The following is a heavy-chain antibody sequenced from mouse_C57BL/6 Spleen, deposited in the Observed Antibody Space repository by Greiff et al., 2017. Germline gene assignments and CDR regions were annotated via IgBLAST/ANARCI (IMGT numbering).Heavy chain of an antibody. J-gene: IGHJ4*01. CDR3: ARLSGPTVDAMDY. V-gene: IGHV1-61*01. Sequence: QVQLQQPGAELVRPGSSVKLSCKASGYTFTSYWMDWVKQRPGQGLEWIGNIYPSDSETHYNQKFKDKATLTVDKSSSTAYMQLSSLTSEDSAVYDCARLSGPTVDAMDYWGQGTSVTVSS. CDR1: GYTFTSYW. CDR2: IYPSDSET. D-gene: IGHD1-1*01.